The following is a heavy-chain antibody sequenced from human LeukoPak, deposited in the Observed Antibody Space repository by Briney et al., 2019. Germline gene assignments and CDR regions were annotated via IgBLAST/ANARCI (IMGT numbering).Heavy chain of an antibody. CDR1: GFTVSSNY. CDR2: IYSGGST. D-gene: IGHD3-22*01. J-gene: IGHJ5*02. CDR3: ARVWYYYDSSGSNWFDP. V-gene: IGHV3-66*02. Sequence: PGGSLRLSCAASGFTVSSNYMSWVRQAPGKGLEWASVIYSGGSTYYADSVKGRFTISRDNSKNTLYLQMNSLRAEDTAVYYCARVWYYYDSSGSNWFDPWGQGTLVTVSS.